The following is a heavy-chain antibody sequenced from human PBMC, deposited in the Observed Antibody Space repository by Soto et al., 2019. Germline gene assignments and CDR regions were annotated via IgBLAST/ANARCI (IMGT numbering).Heavy chain of an antibody. CDR2: IDWDDDK. V-gene: IGHV2-70*01. CDR1: GFSLSTSGMC. D-gene: IGHD3-22*01. CDR3: ARMDRNTLYDTFDY. J-gene: IGHJ4*02. Sequence: ASGPTLVNPTQTLTLTCTFSGFSLSTSGMCVSWIRQPPGKALEWLALIDWDDDKYYSTSLKARLTISKDTSKNQVVLTMTNMDPVDTATYYCARMDRNTLYDTFDYWGQGTLVTVSS.